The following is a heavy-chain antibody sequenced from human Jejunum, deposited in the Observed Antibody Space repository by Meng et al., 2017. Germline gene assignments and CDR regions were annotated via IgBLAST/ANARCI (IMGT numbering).Heavy chain of an antibody. CDR3: TREAPSTYWFDP. Sequence: QVQLVQSGAEVQKPGDSVKVSCKASGYSFTTYVIDWVRQPHGPGLADMGIIITSSDYTKYAQKFKGRVTITRDMSTSTVYMQMSSLRSADTAVYYCTREAPSTYWFDPWGQGTLVTVSS. D-gene: IGHD3-3*02. V-gene: IGHV1-46*01. CDR2: IITSSDYT. CDR1: GYSFTTYV. J-gene: IGHJ5*02.